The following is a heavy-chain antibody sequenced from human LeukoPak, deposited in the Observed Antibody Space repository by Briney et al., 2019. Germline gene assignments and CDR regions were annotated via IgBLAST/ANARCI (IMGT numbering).Heavy chain of an antibody. V-gene: IGHV3-30*02. Sequence: GGSLRLSCAASGFTFSSYAMSWVRQAPGKGLEWVAFIRYDGSNKYYADSVKGRFTISRDNSKNTLYLQMNSLRAEDTAVYYCAKDDITENAFDIWGQGTMVAVSS. J-gene: IGHJ3*02. CDR3: AKDDITENAFDI. CDR1: GFTFSSYA. CDR2: IRYDGSNK. D-gene: IGHD2-15*01.